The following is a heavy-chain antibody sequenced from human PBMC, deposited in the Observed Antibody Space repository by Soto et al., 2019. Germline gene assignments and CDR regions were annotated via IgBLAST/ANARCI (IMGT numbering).Heavy chain of an antibody. D-gene: IGHD2-15*01. J-gene: IGHJ5*02. CDR2: MYHSGST. CDR1: GGSISSSNW. Sequence: QVQLQESGPGLVKPSGTLALTCAVSGGSISSSNWWSWVRQPPRKGLEWIGEMYHSGSTNHNPSLNSRVTISVDKSKNQFSLKLSSVTAADTAVYYCARAHCSGGSCYSVQRWFDPWGQGTLVTVSS. V-gene: IGHV4-4*02. CDR3: ARAHCSGGSCYSVQRWFDP.